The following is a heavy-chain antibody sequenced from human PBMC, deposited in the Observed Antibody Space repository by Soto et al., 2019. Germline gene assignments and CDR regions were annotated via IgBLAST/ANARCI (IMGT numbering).Heavy chain of an antibody. Sequence: QLQLQESGSGLVKPSQTLSLTCAVSGGSISSGGYSWSWIRQPPGKGLEWIGYIYHSGSTYYNPSLKSRVTLSVDRSTNQFSLKLSSVTAAATAVYYCASAGGLGAVAADYWGQGTLVTVSS. CDR3: ASAGGLGAVAADY. D-gene: IGHD6-19*01. CDR1: GGSISSGGYS. CDR2: IYHSGST. V-gene: IGHV4-30-2*01. J-gene: IGHJ4*02.